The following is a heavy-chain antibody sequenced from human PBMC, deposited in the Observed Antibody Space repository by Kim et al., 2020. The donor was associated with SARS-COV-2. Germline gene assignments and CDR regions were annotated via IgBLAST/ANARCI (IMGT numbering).Heavy chain of an antibody. CDR2: DT. D-gene: IGHD1-26*01. CDR3: ARQSGSYSDY. V-gene: IGHV5-51*01. J-gene: IGHJ4*02. Sequence: DTRYSPAFQGQVTIPADKSISTAYLQWSSLKASDTAMYYCARQSGSYSDYWGQGTLVTVSS.